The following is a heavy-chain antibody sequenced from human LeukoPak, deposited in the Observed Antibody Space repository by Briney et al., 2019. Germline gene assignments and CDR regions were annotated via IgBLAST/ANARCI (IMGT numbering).Heavy chain of an antibody. CDR3: ARHGGAYSFDY. J-gene: IGHJ4*02. CDR1: GGSFSSYY. D-gene: IGHD2-21*01. Sequence: SETLSLTCTVSGGSFSSYYWSWIRQPPGKGLEWIGYSYDSGSTNYNPSLKSRVTISVDTSKNQFSLKLSSVSAADTAVYYCARHGGAYSFDYWGQGTLVTVS. CDR2: SYDSGST. V-gene: IGHV4-59*08.